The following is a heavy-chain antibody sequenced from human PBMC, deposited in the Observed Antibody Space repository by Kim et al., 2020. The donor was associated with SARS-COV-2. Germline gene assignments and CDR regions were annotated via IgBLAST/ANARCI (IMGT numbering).Heavy chain of an antibody. V-gene: IGHV3-33*06. CDR2: IGYDGSNK. J-gene: IGHJ4*01. Sequence: GGSLRLSCAASGFTFSSYGMHWVRQAPGKGLEWVAVIGYDGSNKYYADSAKGRFTISRDNSKNTLYLQMNSLRAEDTAVYYCAKDRGYKNYYFDYWGHGT. CDR3: AKDRGYKNYYFDY. CDR1: GFTFSSYG. D-gene: IGHD2-15*01.